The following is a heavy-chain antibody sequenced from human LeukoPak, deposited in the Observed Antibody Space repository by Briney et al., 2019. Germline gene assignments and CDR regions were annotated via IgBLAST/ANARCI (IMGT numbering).Heavy chain of an antibody. CDR1: GYTFTGYY. CDR2: INPNSGGT. D-gene: IGHD5-12*01. Sequence: GASVKVSCKASGYTFTGYYIHWVRQAPGQGLEWMGWINPNSGGTNYAQKFQGRVTMTRDTSTTYMELSRLRSDDTAVYYCARAYSGYEAFDYWGQGTLVTVSS. CDR3: ARAYSGYEAFDY. V-gene: IGHV1-2*02. J-gene: IGHJ4*02.